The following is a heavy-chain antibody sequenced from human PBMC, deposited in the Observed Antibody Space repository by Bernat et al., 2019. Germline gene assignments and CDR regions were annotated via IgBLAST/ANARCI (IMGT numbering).Heavy chain of an antibody. D-gene: IGHD6-19*01. CDR2: IYYSGST. J-gene: IGHJ4*02. Sequence: QLQLQESGPGLVKPSETLSLTCTVSGGSISSSSYYWGWIRQPPGKGLEWIGSIYYSGSTYYNPSLKSRVTISVDTSKNQFSLKLSSVTAADTAVYYCARGYSSGGNDYWGQGTLVTVSS. V-gene: IGHV4-39*07. CDR1: GGSISSSSYY. CDR3: ARGYSSGGNDY.